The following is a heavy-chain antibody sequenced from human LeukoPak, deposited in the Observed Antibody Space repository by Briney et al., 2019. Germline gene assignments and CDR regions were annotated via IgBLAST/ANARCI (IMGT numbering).Heavy chain of an antibody. Sequence: SGPALVKPTQTLTLTCTFSGFSLSTSGMCVSWIRQPPGKALEWLARIDWDDDKYYSTSLKTRLTISKDTSKNQVVLTMTNMDPVDTATHYCARIQVVTAPYYYYYYMDVWGKGTTVTVSS. CDR1: GFSLSTSGMC. CDR3: ARIQVVTAPYYYYYYMDV. D-gene: IGHD2-21*02. J-gene: IGHJ6*03. CDR2: IDWDDDK. V-gene: IGHV2-70*11.